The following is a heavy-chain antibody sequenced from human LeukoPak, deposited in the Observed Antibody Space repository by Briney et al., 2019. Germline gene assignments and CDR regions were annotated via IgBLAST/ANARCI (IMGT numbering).Heavy chain of an antibody. CDR2: ISAYNGNT. J-gene: IGHJ4*02. Sequence: ASVKVSCKASGYTFTSYGISWVRQAPGQGLEWMGWISAYNGNTNYAQKLQGRVTMTTDTSTSTAYMELRSLRSDDTAVYYCARDGRRRDGYNRNFDYWGQGTLVTVSS. CDR1: GYTFTSYG. V-gene: IGHV1-18*01. D-gene: IGHD5-24*01. CDR3: ARDGRRRDGYNRNFDY.